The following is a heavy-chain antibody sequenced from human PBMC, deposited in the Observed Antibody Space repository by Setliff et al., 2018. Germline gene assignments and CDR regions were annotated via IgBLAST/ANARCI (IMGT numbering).Heavy chain of an antibody. D-gene: IGHD6-19*01. CDR1: EYTFISYD. V-gene: IGHV1-8*02. CDR2: MNPNSGNT. J-gene: IGHJ5*02. Sequence: ASVKVSCKASEYTFISYDINWVRQATGQGLEWMGWMNPNSGNTGYAQKFQGRVTMTRNTSTSTAYMELSSPRSEDTAVYYCARGRHSSGWPNNWFDPWGQGTLVTVSS. CDR3: ARGRHSSGWPNNWFDP.